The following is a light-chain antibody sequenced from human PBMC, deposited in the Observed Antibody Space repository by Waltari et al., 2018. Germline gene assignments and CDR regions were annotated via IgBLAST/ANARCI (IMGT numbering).Light chain of an antibody. CDR1: QRVGSY. CDR3: QQRSNWPPFT. J-gene: IGKJ3*01. CDR2: DAS. V-gene: IGKV3-11*01. Sequence: EIVLTQSPATLSLSPGEGATLSCRASQRVGSYLAWYQQKPGQAPRLLIYDASNRATGIPGRCSGSGSRTDVTLTISSLEPEDFAVYYCQQRSNWPPFTFGPGTKVDMK.